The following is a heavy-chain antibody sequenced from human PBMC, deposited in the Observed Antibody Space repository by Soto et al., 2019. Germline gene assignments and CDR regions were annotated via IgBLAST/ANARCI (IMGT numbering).Heavy chain of an antibody. J-gene: IGHJ4*02. V-gene: IGHV3-48*01. CDR2: ISSSSITI. D-gene: IGHD3-3*01. Sequence: PGGSLRLSCAASGFTFNGYAMNWVRQAPGKGLEWVSYISSSSITIFYAGSVKGRFTISRDNAKNSLYLQMNSLRAEDTAVYYCARDGGPYDFWSGYRPTGIDYWGQGTLVTVSS. CDR1: GFTFNGYA. CDR3: ARDGGPYDFWSGYRPTGIDY.